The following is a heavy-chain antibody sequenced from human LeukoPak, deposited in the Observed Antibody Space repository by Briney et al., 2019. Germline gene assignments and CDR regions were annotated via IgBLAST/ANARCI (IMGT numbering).Heavy chain of an antibody. CDR1: GGSISSYY. J-gene: IGHJ6*02. V-gene: IGHV4-59*01. Sequence: SETLSLTCIVSGGSISSYYWSWIRQPPGKGLEWIGYIYYSGSTNYNPSLKSRVTISVDTSKNQFSLKLSSVTAADTAVYYCARASGSYWGYYYGMDVWGQGTTVTVSS. CDR3: ARASGSYWGYYYGMDV. CDR2: IYYSGST. D-gene: IGHD1-26*01.